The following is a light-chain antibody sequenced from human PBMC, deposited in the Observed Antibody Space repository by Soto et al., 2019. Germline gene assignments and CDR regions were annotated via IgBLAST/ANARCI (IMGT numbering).Light chain of an antibody. CDR2: GAS. CDR3: QQYNNWPPWT. Sequence: QSPATLSVSPGERATLSCRASQSVSSNLAWYQQKPGQAPRLLIYGASTRATGIPARFSGSGSGTEFTLTISSLQSEDFAVYYCQQYNNWPPWTFGQGTKVEIK. CDR1: QSVSSN. J-gene: IGKJ1*01. V-gene: IGKV3-15*01.